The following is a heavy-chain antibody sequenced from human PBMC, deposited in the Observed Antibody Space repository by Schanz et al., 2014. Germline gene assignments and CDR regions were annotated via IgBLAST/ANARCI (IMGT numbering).Heavy chain of an antibody. Sequence: EVQLVESGGGLVQPGRSLRLSCVASGFTFSSNSMNWVRQAPGKGLEWISYIGSSSSRIDHADSVKGRFTISRDNSKNTLYLQMNSLRAEDTAVYFCAKIERNEDWGQGTLVTVSS. CDR1: GFTFSSNS. V-gene: IGHV3-48*01. J-gene: IGHJ4*02. CDR2: IGSSSSRI. CDR3: AKIERNED. D-gene: IGHD1-1*01.